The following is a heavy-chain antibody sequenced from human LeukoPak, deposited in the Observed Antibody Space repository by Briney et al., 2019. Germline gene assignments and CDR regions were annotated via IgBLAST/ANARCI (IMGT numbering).Heavy chain of an antibody. Sequence: SETLSLTCTVSVGSLSSYYWSWIRQPPGKGLEWIGYIYYSGSTNYNPSLTSRVTISVDTSKNQFSLKLSSVTAADTAVCYFARDLSLGSHMDVWGKGTTVTVSS. J-gene: IGHJ6*03. CDR2: IYYSGST. V-gene: IGHV4-59*01. CDR1: VGSLSSYY. CDR3: ARDLSLGSHMDV. D-gene: IGHD3-16*01.